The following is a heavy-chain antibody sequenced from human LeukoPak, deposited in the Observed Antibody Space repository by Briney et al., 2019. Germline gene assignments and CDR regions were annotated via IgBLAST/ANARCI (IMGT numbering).Heavy chain of an antibody. CDR2: SYYSGST. V-gene: IGHV4-31*03. CDR1: GGSISSGGYY. D-gene: IGHD3-16*02. Sequence: PSQTLSLTCTVSGGSISSGGYYWSWIRQHPGKGLEWIGYSYYSGSTYYNPALKSRVTISVDTSKNQFSLKLSSVTAADTAVYYCARESGKAVWGSYRYKFDYWGQGTLVTASS. J-gene: IGHJ4*02. CDR3: ARESGKAVWGSYRYKFDY.